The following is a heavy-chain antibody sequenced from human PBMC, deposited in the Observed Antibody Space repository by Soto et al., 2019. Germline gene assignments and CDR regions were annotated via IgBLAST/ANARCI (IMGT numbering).Heavy chain of an antibody. CDR3: ARDRMSSSGYGMDV. V-gene: IGHV4-59*01. D-gene: IGHD6-13*01. CDR1: GGSISSYY. Sequence: PSETLSLTCTVSGGSISSYYWSWIRQPPGKGLEWIGYIYYSGSTNYNPSLKSRVTISVDTSKNQFSLKLSSVTAADTAVYYCARDRMSSSGYGMDVWGQVTTVTVSS. CDR2: IYYSGST. J-gene: IGHJ6*02.